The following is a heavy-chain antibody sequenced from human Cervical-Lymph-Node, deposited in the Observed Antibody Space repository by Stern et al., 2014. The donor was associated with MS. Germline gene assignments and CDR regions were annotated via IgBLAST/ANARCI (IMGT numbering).Heavy chain of an antibody. Sequence: QVQLLESGAEVKKPGASVTVSCKASGGTFSSYAISWVRQAPGQGLEWMGGIIPIFGAANYAQNFQGRVTITADESTSTAYMELSSLRSEDTAVYYCARGELKEGLVRGMDVWGQGTTVTVSS. J-gene: IGHJ6*02. CDR2: IIPIFGAA. D-gene: IGHD1-26*01. CDR1: GGTFSSYA. V-gene: IGHV1-69*01. CDR3: ARGELKEGLVRGMDV.